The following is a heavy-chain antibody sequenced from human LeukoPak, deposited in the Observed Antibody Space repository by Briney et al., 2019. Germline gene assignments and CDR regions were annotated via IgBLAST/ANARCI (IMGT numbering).Heavy chain of an antibody. D-gene: IGHD3-16*01. CDR3: TRVSYADGGYFDY. J-gene: IGHJ4*02. V-gene: IGHV3-21*01. CDR2: ISRSTNYT. CDR1: GFTFSSYY. Sequence: PGGSLRLSCAASGFTFSSYYMNWVRQAPGKGLEWVSSISRSTNYTYDADSVKGRFTIPRDNAKNSLYLQMNSLTAEDTAVYYGTRVSYADGGYFDYWGQGTLVTVSS.